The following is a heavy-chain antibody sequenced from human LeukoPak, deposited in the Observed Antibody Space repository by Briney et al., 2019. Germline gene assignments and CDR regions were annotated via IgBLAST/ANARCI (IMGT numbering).Heavy chain of an antibody. CDR3: ATDLGYCSSTSCYSIG. J-gene: IGHJ4*02. CDR1: GYTLTELS. D-gene: IGHD2-2*01. CDR2: FDPEDGET. V-gene: IGHV1-24*01. Sequence: ASVKVSCKVSGYTLTELSMHWVRQAPGKGLEWRRGFDPEDGETIYAQKFQGRVTMTEDTSTDTAYMELSSLRSEDTAVYYCATDLGYCSSTSCYSIGWGQGTLVTVSS.